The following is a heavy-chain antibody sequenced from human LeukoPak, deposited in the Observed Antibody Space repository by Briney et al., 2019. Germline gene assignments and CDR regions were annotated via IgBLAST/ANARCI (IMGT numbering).Heavy chain of an antibody. V-gene: IGHV3-48*03. Sequence: GGSLRLSCAASGFTFSSYEMNWVRQAPGKGLEWVSYISSSGSSIHYADSVKGRFTISRDYAKNSVYLQMNSLRAEDTGVYYCAGYDLAMVIFAFDIWGQGTLVPVSS. CDR2: ISSSGSSI. CDR1: GFTFSSYE. CDR3: AGYDLAMVIFAFDI. J-gene: IGHJ3*02. D-gene: IGHD5-18*01.